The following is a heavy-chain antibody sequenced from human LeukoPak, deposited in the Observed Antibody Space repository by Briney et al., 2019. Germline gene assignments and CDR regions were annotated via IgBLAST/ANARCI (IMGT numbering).Heavy chain of an antibody. D-gene: IGHD2-2*01. CDR2: IYYSGST. CDR1: GGSISSSSYY. Sequence: SETLSLTCTASGGSISSSSYYWGWIRQPPGKGLEWIGSIYYSGSTYYNPSLKSRVTISVDTSKNQFSLKLSSVTAADTAVYYCARQDIVVVPAATPNYFDYWGQGTLVTVSS. CDR3: ARQDIVVVPAATPNYFDY. J-gene: IGHJ4*02. V-gene: IGHV4-39*01.